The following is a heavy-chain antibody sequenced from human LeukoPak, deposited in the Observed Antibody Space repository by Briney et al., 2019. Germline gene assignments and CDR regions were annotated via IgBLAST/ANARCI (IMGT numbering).Heavy chain of an antibody. CDR1: GFTFSSYW. V-gene: IGHV3-7*01. D-gene: IGHD3-3*01. CDR3: ALRRNFCFDY. Sequence: PGGSLRLSCAASGFTFSSYWMSWVRQAPGKGLEWVAIINQDGSEKYYVDSVKGRFTISRDNTKNSLYLQMNSPSAGDTAVYYCALRRNFCFDYWGQGTLVTVSS. CDR2: INQDGSEK. J-gene: IGHJ4*02.